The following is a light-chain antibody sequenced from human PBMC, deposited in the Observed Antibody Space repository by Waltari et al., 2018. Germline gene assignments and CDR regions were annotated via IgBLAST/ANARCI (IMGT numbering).Light chain of an antibody. CDR1: SSDVGGYNY. CDR2: EVN. V-gene: IGLV2-8*01. J-gene: IGLJ1*01. CDR3: SSYAGSGGV. Sequence: QSALTQPPSASGSPGQSVTLSCTGPSSDVGGYNYVSWYQQLPGNAPKLIIFEVNKRPSRVPDRFSGSKSGNTASLTVSGLQPEDEADYYCSSYAGSGGVFGTGTKVTVL.